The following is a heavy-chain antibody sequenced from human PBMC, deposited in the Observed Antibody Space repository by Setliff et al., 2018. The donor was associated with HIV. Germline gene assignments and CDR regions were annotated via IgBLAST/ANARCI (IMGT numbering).Heavy chain of an antibody. CDR3: ARGADASGYFYREYFQH. V-gene: IGHV1-69*13. J-gene: IGHJ1*01. CDR1: GVTFNYSF. Sequence: SVKVSCKASGVTFNYSFFTWVRQAPGQGLEWMGGVVPTIHEATYAQKFQGRVTITADESATTVYMEMSGLTSEDTAIYYCARGADASGYFYREYFQHWGQGTLVTVSS. CDR2: VVPTIHEA. D-gene: IGHD3-22*01.